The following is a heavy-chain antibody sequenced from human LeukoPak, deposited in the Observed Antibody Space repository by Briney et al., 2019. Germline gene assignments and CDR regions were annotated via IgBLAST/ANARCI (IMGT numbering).Heavy chain of an antibody. CDR2: IIPIFGTA. CDR3: ARGSGSYRPFGPNFDY. J-gene: IGHJ4*02. V-gene: IGHV1-69*13. Sequence: ASVKVSCKASGSTFSSYAISWVRQAPGQGLEWMGGIIPIFGTANYAQKFQGRVTITADESKSTAYVELSSLRSEDTAVYYCARGSGSYRPFGPNFDYWGQGTLVTVSS. D-gene: IGHD3-10*01. CDR1: GSTFSSYA.